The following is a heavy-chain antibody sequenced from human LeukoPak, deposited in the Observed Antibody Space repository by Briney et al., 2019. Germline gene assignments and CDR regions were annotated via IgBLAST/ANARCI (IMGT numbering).Heavy chain of an antibody. D-gene: IGHD3-10*01. CDR2: IYYSGST. V-gene: IGHV4-39*01. CDR1: GGSISSSSYY. J-gene: IGHJ4*02. Sequence: PSETLPLTCTVSGGSISSSSYYWGWIRQPPGKGLEWIGSIYYSGSTYYNPSLKSRVTISVDTSKNQFSLKLSSVTAADSAVYYCARHRYGSGSFDYWGQGTLVTVSS. CDR3: ARHRYGSGSFDY.